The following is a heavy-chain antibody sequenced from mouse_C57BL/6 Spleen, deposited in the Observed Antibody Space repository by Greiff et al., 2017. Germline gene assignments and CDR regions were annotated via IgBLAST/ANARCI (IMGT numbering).Heavy chain of an antibody. CDR3: ARYGAAQALLDY. V-gene: IGHV1-64*01. J-gene: IGHJ2*01. Sequence: QVQLQQPGAELVKPGASVKLSCKASGYTFTSYWMHWVKQRPGQGLEWIGMIHPNSGSTNYNEKFKSKATLTVDKSSSTAYMQLSSLTSEDSAVYDCARYGAAQALLDYWGQGTTLTVSS. CDR2: IHPNSGST. D-gene: IGHD3-2*02. CDR1: GYTFTSYW.